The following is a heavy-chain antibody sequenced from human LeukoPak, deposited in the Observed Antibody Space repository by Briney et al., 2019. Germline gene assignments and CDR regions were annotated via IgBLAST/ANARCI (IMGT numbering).Heavy chain of an antibody. V-gene: IGHV3-23*01. CDR1: GFTFSSYA. Sequence: GGSLRLSCAASGFTFSSYAMSWVRQAPGEGLEWVSAISGSGGSTYYADSVKGRFTISRDNSKNTLYLQMNSLRAEDTAVYYYAKDLSSGWFFDYWGQGTLVTVSS. D-gene: IGHD6-19*01. CDR3: AKDLSSGWFFDY. CDR2: ISGSGGST. J-gene: IGHJ4*02.